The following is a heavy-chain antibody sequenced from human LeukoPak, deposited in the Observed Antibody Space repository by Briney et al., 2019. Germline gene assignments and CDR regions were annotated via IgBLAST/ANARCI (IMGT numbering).Heavy chain of an antibody. CDR1: GFTFGTYA. CDR3: TRYRGRTDY. V-gene: IGHV3-49*03. CDR2: IRSKTFGGTT. Sequence: GGSLRLSCTSSGFTFGTYAVSWFRQAPGKGLEWVAFIRSKTFGGTTEYAASVEGRFTISRDDSKSIAYLQMNGLKTEDTAVYYCTRYRGRTDYWGQGTLVTVSS. J-gene: IGHJ4*02. D-gene: IGHD1-26*01.